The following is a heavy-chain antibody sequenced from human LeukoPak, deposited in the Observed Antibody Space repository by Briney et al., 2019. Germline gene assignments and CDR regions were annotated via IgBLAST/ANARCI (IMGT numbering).Heavy chain of an antibody. CDR1: GFTFSSYA. J-gene: IGHJ6*03. V-gene: IGHV3-7*01. D-gene: IGHD2-15*01. Sequence: PGGSLRLSCAASGFTFSSYAMSWVRQAPGKGLEWVANIKQDGSEKYYVDSVKGRFTISRDNAKNSLYLQMNSLRAEDTAVYYCARDKTPPADNYNYSYMDVWGKGTTGT. CDR3: ARDKTPPADNYNYSYMDV. CDR2: IKQDGSEK.